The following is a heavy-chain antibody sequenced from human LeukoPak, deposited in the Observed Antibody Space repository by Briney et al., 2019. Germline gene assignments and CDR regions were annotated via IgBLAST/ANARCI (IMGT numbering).Heavy chain of an antibody. CDR2: IYYSGFT. CDR3: ARTTSGAVIAIDS. J-gene: IGHJ4*02. V-gene: IGHV4-39*01. CDR1: GGSISNNNYY. Sequence: SETLSLTCTVSGGSISNNNYYWGWIRQPPGKGLGWIGSIYYSGFTYYNPSLKSRVTIYVDRSKSQFSLKLSSVTAADTAVFYCARTTSGAVIAIDSWGQGTLVTVSS. D-gene: IGHD3-16*02.